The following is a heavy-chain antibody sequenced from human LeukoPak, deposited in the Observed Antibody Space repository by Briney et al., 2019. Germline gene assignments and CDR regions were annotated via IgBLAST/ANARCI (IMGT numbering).Heavy chain of an antibody. CDR1: GGSISSSNW. V-gene: IGHV4-4*02. CDR2: IYHSGST. J-gene: IGHJ4*02. Sequence: KPSGTLSLTCAVSGGSISSSNWWSWVRQPPGKGLEWIGEIYHSGSTNYNPSLKSRVTISVDKSKNQFSLKLSSVTAADTAVYYCARVRGSRVRWLLNEKRHEFDYWGQGTLVTVSS. CDR3: ARVRGSRVRWLLNEKRHEFDY. D-gene: IGHD5-24*01.